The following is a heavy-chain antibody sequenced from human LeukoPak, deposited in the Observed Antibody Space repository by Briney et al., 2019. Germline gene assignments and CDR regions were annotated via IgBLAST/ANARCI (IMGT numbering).Heavy chain of an antibody. V-gene: IGHV3-48*02. CDR1: GFTFRSYS. D-gene: IGHD4-17*01. J-gene: IGHJ4*02. CDR3: ARRAYGDDSFDY. Sequence: GGSLRLSCAASGFTFRSYSMNWVRQAPGKGLEWVSYITSGSSPIYCADSVKGRFTISRDNAKNSLYLQMNSLRDEDTAVYYCARRAYGDDSFDYWGQGTLVTVSS. CDR2: ITSGSSPI.